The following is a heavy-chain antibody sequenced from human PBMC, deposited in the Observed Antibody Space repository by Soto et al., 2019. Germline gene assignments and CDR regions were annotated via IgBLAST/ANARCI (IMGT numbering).Heavy chain of an antibody. CDR1: GYSFTSYW. D-gene: IGHD5-18*01. CDR3: ASWAGGDTAMVPYYYYYGMDV. Sequence: GESLKISCKGSGYSFTSYWISWVRQMPGKGLEWMGRIDPSDSYTNYSPSFQGHVTISADKSISTAYLQWSSLKASDTAMYYCASWAGGDTAMVPYYYYYGMDVWGQGTTVTVSS. J-gene: IGHJ6*02. CDR2: IDPSDSYT. V-gene: IGHV5-10-1*01.